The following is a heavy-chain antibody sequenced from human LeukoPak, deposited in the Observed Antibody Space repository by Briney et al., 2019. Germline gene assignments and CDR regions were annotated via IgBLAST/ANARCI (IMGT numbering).Heavy chain of an antibody. V-gene: IGHV1-18*01. D-gene: IGHD6-13*01. CDR1: GYAFTSYG. Sequence: ASVKVSCKASGYAFTSYGISWARQAPGQGLEWMGWISAYNGNTNYAQKLQGRVTMTTDTSTSTAYMELRSLRSDDTAVYYCARVREQLVPYYYYGMDVWGQGTTVTVSS. J-gene: IGHJ6*02. CDR3: ARVREQLVPYYYYGMDV. CDR2: ISAYNGNT.